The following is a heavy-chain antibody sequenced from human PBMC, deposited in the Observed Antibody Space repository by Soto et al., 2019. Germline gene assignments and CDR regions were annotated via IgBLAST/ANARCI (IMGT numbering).Heavy chain of an antibody. J-gene: IGHJ4*02. CDR3: ARAYGSGSYPYYFDY. V-gene: IGHV4-38-2*01. Sequence: SETLSLTCAVSGYSISSGYYLGWVRQPPGKGLEWIGSIYHSGSTYYNPSLKSRVTISVDTSKNQFSLKLSSVTAADTAVYYCARAYGSGSYPYYFDYWGQGTLVTVSS. D-gene: IGHD3-10*01. CDR1: GYSISSGYY. CDR2: IYHSGST.